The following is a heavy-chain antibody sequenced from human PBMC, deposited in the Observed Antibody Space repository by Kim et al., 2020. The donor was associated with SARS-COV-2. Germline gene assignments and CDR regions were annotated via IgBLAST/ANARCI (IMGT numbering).Heavy chain of an antibody. CDR3: AKGVWDYYDSGSAFDS. D-gene: IGHD3-10*01. CDR1: GFNLRDNG. V-gene: IGHV3-30*18. Sequence: GGSLRLSCTTSGFNLRDNGMHWVRQAPGKGLEWVSMMSKDGNFEEYSDSVKGRFTISRDKSQNILYLQMNSLRPEDTAVYYCAKGVWDYYDSGSAFDSWGQGTLVTVSS. CDR2: MSKDGNFE. J-gene: IGHJ5*01.